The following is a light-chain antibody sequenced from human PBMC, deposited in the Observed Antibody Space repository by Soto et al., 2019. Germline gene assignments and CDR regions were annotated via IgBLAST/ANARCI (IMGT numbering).Light chain of an antibody. CDR3: QQRSDWPLT. Sequence: EIVLTQSPATLSLSPGQRATLSCRASQSVGSYLAWYQQKPGQAPRLLIYDASNRATGIPDRFSGSVSGTDFTLTISSLEPEDVSVYYCQQRSDWPLTFGGGPKGEIK. CDR2: DAS. V-gene: IGKV3-11*01. CDR1: QSVGSY. J-gene: IGKJ4*01.